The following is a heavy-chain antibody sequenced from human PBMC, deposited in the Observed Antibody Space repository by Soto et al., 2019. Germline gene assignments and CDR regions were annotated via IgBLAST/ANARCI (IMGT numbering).Heavy chain of an antibody. V-gene: IGHV3-9*01. CDR2: ISWNSGSI. CDR3: AKDIYAFGEDAFDI. D-gene: IGHD3-16*01. Sequence: EVQLVESGGGLVQPGRSLRLSCAASGFTFDDYAMHWVRQAPGKGLEWVSGISWNSGSIGYADSVKGRFTISRDNAKNSLYLQMNSLRAEDTALYYCAKDIYAFGEDAFDIWGQGTMVTVSS. CDR1: GFTFDDYA. J-gene: IGHJ3*02.